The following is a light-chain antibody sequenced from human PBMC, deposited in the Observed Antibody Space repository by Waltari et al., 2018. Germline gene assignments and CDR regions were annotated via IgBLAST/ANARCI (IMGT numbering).Light chain of an antibody. CDR1: SSDVGSYNL. V-gene: IGLV2-23*01. Sequence: QSALTQPASVSGSPGQSITISCTGTSSDVGSYNLVSWYQHHPGKAPKLMLYEGSKRPSGVSKRCSGSKSGNTASLTISGLQAEDEADYYCCSYAGSNTYVFGTGTKVTVL. CDR3: CSYAGSNTYV. J-gene: IGLJ1*01. CDR2: EGS.